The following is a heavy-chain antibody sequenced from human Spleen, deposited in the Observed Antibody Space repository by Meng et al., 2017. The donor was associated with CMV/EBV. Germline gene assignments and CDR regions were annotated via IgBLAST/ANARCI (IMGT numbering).Heavy chain of an antibody. Sequence: GESLKISCAASGFTFSSYRMNWVRQAPGKGLEWVSSISSNGTYVNYVDSVKGRFTISRDNAKKSLYLQINSLRAEDTAMYYCAREQFSGDRDYYYAMDVWGQGTTVTVSS. D-gene: IGHD2-21*01. CDR3: AREQFSGDRDYYYAMDV. V-gene: IGHV3-21*01. J-gene: IGHJ6*02. CDR1: GFTFSSYR. CDR2: ISSNGTYV.